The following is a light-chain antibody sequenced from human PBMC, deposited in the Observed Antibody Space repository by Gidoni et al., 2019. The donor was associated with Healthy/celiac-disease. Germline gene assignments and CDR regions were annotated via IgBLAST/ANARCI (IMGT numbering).Light chain of an antibody. J-gene: IGKJ1*01. CDR3: QQYNSYST. CDR2: KAS. Sequence: DIQMTKSPSTLSASVCDRVTITCRASKRISIWLSWYQQKPGKAPKLLFYKASSLESGVPSRFSGSGSGTEFTLTISSLQPDDFATYYCQQYNSYSTFGQGTKVEIK. V-gene: IGKV1-5*03. CDR1: KRISIW.